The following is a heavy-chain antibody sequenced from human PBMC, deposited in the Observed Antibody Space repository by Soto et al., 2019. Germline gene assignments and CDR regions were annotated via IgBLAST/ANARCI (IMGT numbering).Heavy chain of an antibody. CDR3: ARGAVGATYFDY. D-gene: IGHD1-26*01. CDR1: GGSFSGYY. Sequence: PSETLSLTCAVYGGSFSGYYWSWIRQPPGKGLEWIGEINHSGSTNYNPSLKSRVTISVDTSKNQISLKLSSVTAADTAVYYCARGAVGATYFDYWGQGTLVTVSS. V-gene: IGHV4-34*01. CDR2: INHSGST. J-gene: IGHJ4*02.